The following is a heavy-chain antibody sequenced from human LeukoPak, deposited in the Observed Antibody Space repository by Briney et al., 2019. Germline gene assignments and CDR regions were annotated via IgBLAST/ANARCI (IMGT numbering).Heavy chain of an antibody. CDR1: GYAFTSYY. CDR2: INPSGGST. J-gene: IGHJ5*02. CDR3: ARDPVSPTGWFDP. D-gene: IGHD2/OR15-2a*01. V-gene: IGHV1-46*01. Sequence: ASVKVSCKASGYAFTSYYMHWVRQAPGQGLEWMGIINPSGGSTSYAQKFQGRVTMTRDTSTSTVYMELSSLRPEDTAVYYCARDPVSPTGWFDPWGQGTLVTVSS.